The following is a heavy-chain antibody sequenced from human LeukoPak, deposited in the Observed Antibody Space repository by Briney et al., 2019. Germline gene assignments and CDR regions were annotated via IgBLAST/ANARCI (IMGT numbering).Heavy chain of an antibody. D-gene: IGHD3-16*02. CDR3: ARGNEKRQYYDYVWGSYRYGNYYFDY. CDR1: GYTFTSYD. Sequence: ASVKVSCKASGYTFTSYDINWVRQATGQGLEWMGWMNPNSGNTGYAQKFQGRVTMTRNTSISTAYMELSSLRSEDMAVYYCARGNEKRQYYDYVWGSYRYGNYYFDYWGQGTLVTVSS. V-gene: IGHV1-8*01. CDR2: MNPNSGNT. J-gene: IGHJ4*02.